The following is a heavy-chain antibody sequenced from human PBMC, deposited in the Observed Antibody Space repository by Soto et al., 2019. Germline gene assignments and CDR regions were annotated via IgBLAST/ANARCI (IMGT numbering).Heavy chain of an antibody. Sequence: GASVKVSCKASGYTFTSYGISWVRQAPGQGLEWMGWISAYNGNTNYAQKLQGRVTMTTDTSTSTAYMELRSLRSDDTAVYYCARAYCGGDCYQHFDYWGQGTLVTVSS. V-gene: IGHV1-18*01. J-gene: IGHJ4*02. CDR3: ARAYCGGDCYQHFDY. D-gene: IGHD2-21*02. CDR2: ISAYNGNT. CDR1: GYTFTSYG.